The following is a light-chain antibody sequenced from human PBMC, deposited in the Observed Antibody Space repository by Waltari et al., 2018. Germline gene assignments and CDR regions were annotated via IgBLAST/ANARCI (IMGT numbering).Light chain of an antibody. Sequence: QSVLTQPPSATGSPGQSVTISCTGTNSDVGAYNYVSWYQQHPGKVPKLLIYEVTKRPSGVPDRFSGSKPGNTASLTVSGLQADDEADYYCSSYAHNNHFVFGTGTKVTVL. J-gene: IGLJ1*01. CDR3: SSYAHNNHFV. V-gene: IGLV2-8*01. CDR2: EVT. CDR1: NSDVGAYNY.